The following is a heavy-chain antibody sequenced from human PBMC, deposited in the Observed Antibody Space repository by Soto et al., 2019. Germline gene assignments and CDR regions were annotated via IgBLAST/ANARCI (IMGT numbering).Heavy chain of an antibody. Sequence: GGSLRLSCAASGFPFNNFAMHWVRQAPGKGLEWVAVTSSDGGIKYYADSVKGRFTISRDNAKNTLYLQMNSLRAEDTAVYYCARDPVESCSGGSCYWDYYGMDVWGQGTTVTVSS. CDR3: ARDPVESCSGGSCYWDYYGMDV. V-gene: IGHV3-30-3*01. CDR2: TSSDGGIK. J-gene: IGHJ6*02. CDR1: GFPFNNFA. D-gene: IGHD2-15*01.